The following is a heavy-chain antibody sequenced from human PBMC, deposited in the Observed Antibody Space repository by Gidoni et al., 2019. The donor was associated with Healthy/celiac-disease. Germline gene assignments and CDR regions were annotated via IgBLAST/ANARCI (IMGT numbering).Heavy chain of an antibody. J-gene: IGHJ4*02. V-gene: IGHV4-59*08. D-gene: IGHD5-18*01. CDR2: IYYSGST. CDR3: ARQKGDTAMGFDY. Sequence: QVQLQESGPGLVKPSEPLSLTCTVSGGPISSYYWSWIRQPPGKGLEWIGYIYYSGSTNYNPSLKSRVTISVDTSKNQFSLKLSSVTAADTAVYYCARQKGDTAMGFDYWGQGTLVTVSS. CDR1: GGPISSYY.